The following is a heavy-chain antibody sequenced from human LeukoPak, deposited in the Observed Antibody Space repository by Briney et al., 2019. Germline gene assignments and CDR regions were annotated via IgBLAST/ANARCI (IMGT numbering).Heavy chain of an antibody. CDR1: GLTFSSYL. D-gene: IGHD2-2*02. V-gene: IGHV3-23*01. CDR3: AKFMGTIRSGFDI. J-gene: IGHJ3*02. CDR2: ISGGVSSA. Sequence: GGSLRLSCAASGLTFSSYLMGWVRQAPGKGLEWVSGISGGVSSAYYADSVKGRFTISRDNSKNALYLQMNSLRAEDTAIYYCAKFMGTIRSGFDIWGQGTMVTVSS.